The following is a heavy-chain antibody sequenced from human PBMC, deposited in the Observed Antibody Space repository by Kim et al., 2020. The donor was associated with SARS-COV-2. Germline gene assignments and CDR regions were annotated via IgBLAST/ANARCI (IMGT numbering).Heavy chain of an antibody. D-gene: IGHD3-10*01. Sequence: GGSLRLSCAASGFTFSSYWMHWVRQAPGKGLVWVSRINSDGSSTSYADSVKGRFTISRDNAKNTLYLQMNSLRAEDTAVYYCARDWATFGEPSTSPNDYWGQGTLVTVSS. J-gene: IGHJ4*02. V-gene: IGHV3-74*01. CDR3: ARDWATFGEPSTSPNDY. CDR2: INSDGSST. CDR1: GFTFSSYW.